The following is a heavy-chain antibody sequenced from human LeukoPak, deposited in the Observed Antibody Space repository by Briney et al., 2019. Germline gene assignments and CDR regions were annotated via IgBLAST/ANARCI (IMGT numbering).Heavy chain of an antibody. J-gene: IGHJ1*01. D-gene: IGHD3-10*01. CDR3: ARDSGKLAFGVQH. CDR2: IYYSGGT. V-gene: IGHV4-59*01. Sequence: SETLSLTCTVSGGSISSYYWSWIRQPPGKGLEWIGYIYYSGGTNYNPSLKSRVTISIDSSKNQFSLKLNSVTAADTAVYYCARDSGKLAFGVQHWGQGTLVTVSS. CDR1: GGSISSYY.